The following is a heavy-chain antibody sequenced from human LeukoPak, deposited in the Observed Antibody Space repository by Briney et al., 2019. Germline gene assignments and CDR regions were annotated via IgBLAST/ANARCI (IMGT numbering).Heavy chain of an antibody. J-gene: IGHJ4*02. CDR1: GFTFTSSA. CDR2: IVVGSGNT. V-gene: IGHV1-58*01. CDR3: AADSGSYEAFDY. D-gene: IGHD1-26*01. Sequence: ASVKVSCKASGFTFTSSAVQWVRQARGQRLEWIGWIVVGSGNTNYAQKFQERVTITRDMSTSTAYMELSSLRSEDTAVYYCAADSGSYEAFDYWGQGTLVTVSS.